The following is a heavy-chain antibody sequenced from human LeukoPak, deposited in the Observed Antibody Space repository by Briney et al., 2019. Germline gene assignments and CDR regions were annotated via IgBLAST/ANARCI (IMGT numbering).Heavy chain of an antibody. J-gene: IGHJ4*02. CDR2: VSNSGANT. Sequence: AGGSLRLSCAASGFTFGSYGMTWVRQAPGKGLEWVSSVSNSGANTYYADSVKGRFTISRDNSKNTLFLQMNSLRAEDTAVYYCAKGAASRGYTYVANWGQGTLVTVSS. D-gene: IGHD5-18*01. V-gene: IGHV3-23*01. CDR1: GFTFGSYG. CDR3: AKGAASRGYTYVAN.